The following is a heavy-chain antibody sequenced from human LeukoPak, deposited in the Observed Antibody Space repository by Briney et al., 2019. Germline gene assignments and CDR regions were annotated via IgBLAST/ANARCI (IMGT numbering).Heavy chain of an antibody. J-gene: IGHJ3*02. CDR3: AKDITVGATSDAFDI. CDR1: GFTFSSYG. CDR2: ISYDGSNK. V-gene: IGHV3-30*18. Sequence: GGSLRLSCAASGFTFSSYGMHWVRQAPGKGLEWVAVISYDGSNKYYADSVKGRFTISRDNSKNTLYLQMNSLRAEDTAVYYCAKDITVGATSDAFDIWGQGTTVTVSS. D-gene: IGHD1-26*01.